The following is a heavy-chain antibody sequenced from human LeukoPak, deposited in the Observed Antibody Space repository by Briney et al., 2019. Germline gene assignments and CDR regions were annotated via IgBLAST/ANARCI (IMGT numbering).Heavy chain of an antibody. V-gene: IGHV3-30-3*01. CDR2: ISYDGSNK. D-gene: IGHD3-22*01. J-gene: IGHJ4*02. CDR1: GFTFSSHA. Sequence: GGSLRLSCAASGFTFSSHAMHWVRQAPGKGLEWVAVISYDGSNKYYADSVKGRFTISRDNPKNTLYLQVNSLRPDDTAAYYCTRDLTGHYSIDYWGQGTLVTVSS. CDR3: TRDLTGHYSIDY.